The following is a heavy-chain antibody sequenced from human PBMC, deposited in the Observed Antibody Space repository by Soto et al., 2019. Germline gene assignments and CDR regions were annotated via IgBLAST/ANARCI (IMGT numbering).Heavy chain of an antibody. CDR2: ISYRGSA. D-gene: IGHD2-15*01. J-gene: IGHJ6*02. CDR3: ARRMQNHYTMGV. V-gene: IGHV4-31*03. Sequence: QVQLQESGPGLVKPSQTLSLTCTVSGGSISSGGYYWSWIRQHPGKGLEWIGYISYRGSAYYSPSLKSRVTISVDTSKNQFSLKVNSVTAADTAVYYCARRMQNHYTMGVWGQGTTVTVSS. CDR1: GGSISSGGYY.